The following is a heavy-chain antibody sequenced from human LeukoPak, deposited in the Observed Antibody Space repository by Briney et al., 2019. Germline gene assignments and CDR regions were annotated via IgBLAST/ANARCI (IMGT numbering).Heavy chain of an antibody. CDR2: ISYDGSNK. CDR3: AKGPLVTEEYYYYYGMDV. D-gene: IGHD4-11*01. J-gene: IGHJ6*02. V-gene: IGHV3-30*18. Sequence: GRSLRLSCAASGFTFSSYGMHWVRQAPGKGLEWVAVISYDGSNKYHADSVKGRFTISRDNSKNTLYLQMNSLRAEDTAVYYCAKGPLVTEEYYYYYGMDVWGQGTTVTVSS. CDR1: GFTFSSYG.